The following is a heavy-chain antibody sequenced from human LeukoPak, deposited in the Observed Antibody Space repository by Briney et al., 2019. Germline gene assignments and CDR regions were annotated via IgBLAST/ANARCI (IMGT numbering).Heavy chain of an antibody. V-gene: IGHV1-69*04. CDR1: GGTFSSYA. J-gene: IGHJ4*02. CDR3: ARDLSERYPVFDY. CDR2: IIPILGIA. D-gene: IGHD3-9*01. Sequence: VASVKVSCKASGGTFSSYAISWVRQAPGQGLEWMGRIIPILGIANYAQKFQGRVTITADKSTSTAYMELSSLRSEDTAVYYCARDLSERYPVFDYWGQGTLVTVSS.